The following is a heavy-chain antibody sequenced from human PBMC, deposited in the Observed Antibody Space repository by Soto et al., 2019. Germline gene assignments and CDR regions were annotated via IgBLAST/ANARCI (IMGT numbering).Heavy chain of an antibody. CDR2: IYYNGYT. Sequence: QVQLQESGPGLVKPSETLSLTCSVSGGSISNHYWSWIRQPPGKGLGWIGYIYYNGYTNYNPSLKRRVTMSVDTSRNQISLKLTTVTAADTAVYYCTRANWYSEYWGQGTLVTVSS. CDR1: GGSISNHY. D-gene: IGHD7-27*01. CDR3: TRANWYSEY. V-gene: IGHV4-59*11. J-gene: IGHJ4*02.